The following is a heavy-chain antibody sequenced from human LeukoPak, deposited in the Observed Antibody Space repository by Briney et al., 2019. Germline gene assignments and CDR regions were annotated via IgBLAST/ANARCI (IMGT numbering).Heavy chain of an antibody. J-gene: IGHJ4*02. Sequence: VASVKVSCKASGYTFTGFYIHFVRQAPGQGLEWMGRINPRSGGTTYSQQFQGRVTMTRDTSISAAYMELSSLRSDDTAVYYCARDGLYSARWYGFDYWGQGTLVTVSS. CDR2: INPRSGGT. CDR3: ARDGLYSARWYGFDY. D-gene: IGHD6-13*01. CDR1: GYTFTGFY. V-gene: IGHV1-2*06.